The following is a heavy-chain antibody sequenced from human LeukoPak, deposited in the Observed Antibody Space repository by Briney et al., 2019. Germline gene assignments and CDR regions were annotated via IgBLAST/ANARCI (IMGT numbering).Heavy chain of an antibody. J-gene: IGHJ6*03. CDR3: ARVKLGRPYGSTGDFYNMDV. V-gene: IGHV1-69*05. D-gene: IGHD3-10*01. CDR2: FIPMFGTA. CDR1: GGTFSSYA. Sequence: EASVKVSCKASGGTFSSYAVSWLRQAPGQGLEWMGGFIPMFGTADYRQKFQDRVSITMDESTTTAYMELSSLTSEDTAVYYCARVKLGRPYGSTGDFYNMDVWGKGTTVTVSS.